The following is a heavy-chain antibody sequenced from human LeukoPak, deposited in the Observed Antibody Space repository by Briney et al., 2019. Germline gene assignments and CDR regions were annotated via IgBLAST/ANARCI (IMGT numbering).Heavy chain of an antibody. V-gene: IGHV4-59*01. CDR1: GGSISSSY. D-gene: IGHD2-2*01. CDR2: IYYSGIT. J-gene: IGHJ4*02. Sequence: SETLSLTCTVSGGSISSSYWSWIRQPPGKGLEWIGYIYYSGITNYNPFLKSRVTISVDTSKNQFSLNLSSVTAADTAVYYCARGYTYANFDYWGQGTLVTLSS. CDR3: ARGYTYANFDY.